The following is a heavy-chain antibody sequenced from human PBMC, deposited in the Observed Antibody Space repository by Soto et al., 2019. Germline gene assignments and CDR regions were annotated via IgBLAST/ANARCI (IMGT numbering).Heavy chain of an antibody. CDR2: IDYSGST. J-gene: IGHJ4*02. Sequence: QLQLQESGPGLVKPSETLSLTCTVSGGSISSSSYYWGWIRQPPGKGLEWIGSIDYSGSTYYNPSLKSRGTISVDTSKNKFSLKLSSVTAADTAVYFCARLYSSSWSHYWGQGTLVTVSA. V-gene: IGHV4-39*01. CDR1: GGSISSSSYY. CDR3: ARLYSSSWSHY. D-gene: IGHD6-13*01.